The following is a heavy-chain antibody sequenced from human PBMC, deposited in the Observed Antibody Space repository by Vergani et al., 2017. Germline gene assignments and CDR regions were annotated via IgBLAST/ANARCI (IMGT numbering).Heavy chain of an antibody. CDR3: ARDFGSSGYYYVGWYDP. Sequence: QLQLQESGPGLVKPSETLFLTCTVAAGSISSGGYYWSWVRQPPGKGLEWIWFIYYSGSAYYDPSLKSRVTISEDTSKNQFSLKLSSVTAADTAVYYCARDFGSSGYYYVGWYDPWGQGTLVTVSS. CDR1: AGSISSGGYY. D-gene: IGHD3-22*01. V-gene: IGHV4-31*03. J-gene: IGHJ5*02. CDR2: IYYSGSA.